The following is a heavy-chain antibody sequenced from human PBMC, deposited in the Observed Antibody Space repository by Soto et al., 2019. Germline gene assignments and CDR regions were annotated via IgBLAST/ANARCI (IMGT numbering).Heavy chain of an antibody. Sequence: ASVKVSCKASAYTFTNYGISWVRQAPGQGLEWMGWISAYNGNINYAQKFRGRVTMTTDTSTSSAYLEVRSLRSDDTAVYYCAKDGNWLDVYFDVWGQGTPVTVSS. V-gene: IGHV1-18*01. CDR1: AYTFTNYG. D-gene: IGHD6-19*01. CDR2: ISAYNGNI. CDR3: AKDGNWLDVYFDV. J-gene: IGHJ4*02.